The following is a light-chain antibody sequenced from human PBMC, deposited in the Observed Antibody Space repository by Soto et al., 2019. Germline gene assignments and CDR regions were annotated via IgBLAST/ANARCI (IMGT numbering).Light chain of an antibody. Sequence: QSALTQPASVSGSPGQSITISCTGTSSDVGSYNLVSWYQQHPGKAPKLMIYEGSKRPSGVSNRFSGSKSGNTASLTISGLQAEDEADYYCCSYLGGGTKLT. J-gene: IGLJ2*01. CDR1: SSDVGSYNL. V-gene: IGLV2-23*01. CDR3: CSY. CDR2: EGS.